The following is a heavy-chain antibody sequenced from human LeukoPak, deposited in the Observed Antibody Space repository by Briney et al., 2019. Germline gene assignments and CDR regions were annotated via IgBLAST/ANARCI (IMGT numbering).Heavy chain of an antibody. CDR2: ISYDESNK. Sequence: GGSLRLSCAASGFTFSSYAMHWVRQAPGKGLEWMSVISYDESNKYYADSVKGRFTISRDNSKNTLYLQMNSLRAEDTAVYYCARDNVYGSGSYLDYWGQGTLVTVSS. D-gene: IGHD3-10*01. CDR3: ARDNVYGSGSYLDY. V-gene: IGHV3-30-3*01. J-gene: IGHJ4*02. CDR1: GFTFSSYA.